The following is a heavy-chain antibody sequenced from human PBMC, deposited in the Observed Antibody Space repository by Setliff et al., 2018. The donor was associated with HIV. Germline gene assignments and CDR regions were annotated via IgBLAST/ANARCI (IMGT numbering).Heavy chain of an antibody. J-gene: IGHJ3*01. CDR1: GFTFSTSC. CDR2: ISYRSSYI. CDR3: ARGDYHDTSDNYNDAFDV. Sequence: GGSLRLSCAASGFTFSTSCMHWVRRAPGRGLEWISSISYRSSYIYYSDSVKGRFTISRDDAENSLFLQLDSLRDEDTALYFCARGDYHDTSDNYNDAFDVWGQGTKVTVSS. V-gene: IGHV3-21*04. D-gene: IGHD3-3*01.